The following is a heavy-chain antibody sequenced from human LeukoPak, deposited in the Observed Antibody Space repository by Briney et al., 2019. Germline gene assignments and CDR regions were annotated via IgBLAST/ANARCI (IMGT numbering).Heavy chain of an antibody. CDR3: AKALDYNSDLLVY. J-gene: IGHJ4*02. Sequence: GGSLRLSCAASGFTFSRYDMHWVRQAPGRGLEWVAVISYDGSYKYYADSVKGRFTISRDNSKNTLYLPMNSLRPEDTALYYCAKALDYNSDLLVYWGQGTLVTVSS. CDR2: ISYDGSYK. V-gene: IGHV3-30*18. D-gene: IGHD5-24*01. CDR1: GFTFSRYD.